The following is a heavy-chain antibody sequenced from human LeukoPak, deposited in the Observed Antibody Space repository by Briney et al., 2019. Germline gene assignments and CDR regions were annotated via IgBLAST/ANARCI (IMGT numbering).Heavy chain of an antibody. J-gene: IGHJ4*02. Sequence: ASVKVSCKASGYTFTGYYMHWVRQAPGQGLEWMGGIIPIFGTANYAQKFQGRVTITTDESTSTAYMELSSLRSEDTAVYYCAVNSGSYSLLWEYLYYFDYWGQGTLVTVSS. CDR2: IIPIFGTA. D-gene: IGHD1-26*01. CDR1: GYTFTGYY. CDR3: AVNSGSYSLLWEYLYYFDY. V-gene: IGHV1-69*05.